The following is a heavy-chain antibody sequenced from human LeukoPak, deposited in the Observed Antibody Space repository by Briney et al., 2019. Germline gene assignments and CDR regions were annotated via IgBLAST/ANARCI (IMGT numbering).Heavy chain of an antibody. CDR3: AKDILKVVPAPPGFDY. CDR2: IWYDGSNK. CDR1: GFTFSSYG. J-gene: IGHJ4*02. V-gene: IGHV3-33*06. Sequence: GGSLRLSCAASGFTFSSYGMHWVRQAPGKGLEWVAVIWYDGSNKYYADSVKGRFTISRDNSKNTLYLQMNSLRAEDTAVYYCAKDILKVVPAPPGFDYWGQGTLVTVSS. D-gene: IGHD2-2*01.